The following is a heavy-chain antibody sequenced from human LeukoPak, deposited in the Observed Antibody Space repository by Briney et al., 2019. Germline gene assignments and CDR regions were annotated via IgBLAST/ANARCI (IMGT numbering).Heavy chain of an antibody. J-gene: IGHJ3*02. V-gene: IGHV4-59*01. CDR2: IDDSGNT. Sequence: PSETLSLTCTVSGGSISRYYWSWIRRPPGKGLEWIGYIDDSGNTNYNPSLKSQVTISVDKSKNQFSLRLSFVTAADTAMYYCARSDYHNSGSHTVFDAFDIWGQGTRVTVSS. D-gene: IGHD3-10*01. CDR1: GGSISRYY. CDR3: ARSDYHNSGSHTVFDAFDI.